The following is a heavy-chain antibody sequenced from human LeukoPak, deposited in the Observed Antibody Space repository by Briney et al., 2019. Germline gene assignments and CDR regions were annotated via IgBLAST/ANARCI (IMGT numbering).Heavy chain of an antibody. J-gene: IGHJ6*03. D-gene: IGHD5-18*01. CDR1: GGSISSYY. V-gene: IGHV4-59*01. CDR2: IYYSGST. Sequence: SETLSLTCTVSGGSISSYYWSWIRQPPGKGLEWIGYIYYSGSTNYNPSLKSRVTISVDTSKNQFSLKLSSVTAADTAVYYCARGRGYSSYYYYYMDVWDKGTTVTVSS. CDR3: ARGRGYSSYYYYYMDV.